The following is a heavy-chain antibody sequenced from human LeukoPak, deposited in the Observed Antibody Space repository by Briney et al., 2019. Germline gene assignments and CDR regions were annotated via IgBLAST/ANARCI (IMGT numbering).Heavy chain of an antibody. CDR2: ISADGSAT. Sequence: GESLKISCADSGFTFSRYWMHWVRQTPGKGLVWVSCISADGSATRYADSVKGRFTISRDNTKSTLYLQMHSLRAEDTAVYYCATAGGDGSRMGFDPWGQGTLVTVSS. D-gene: IGHD2-15*01. V-gene: IGHV3-74*01. CDR3: ATAGGDGSRMGFDP. CDR1: GFTFSRYW. J-gene: IGHJ5*02.